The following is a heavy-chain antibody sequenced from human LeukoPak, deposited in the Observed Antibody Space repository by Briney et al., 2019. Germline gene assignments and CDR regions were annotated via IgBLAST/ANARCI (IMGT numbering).Heavy chain of an antibody. D-gene: IGHD3-3*01. CDR1: GFTFSSYW. Sequence: GGSLRLSCAASGFTFSSYWMSWVRQAPGKGLEWVANIKQDGSEKYYVDSVKGRFTISRDNAKNSLYLQMNSLRAEDTAVYYCARGGSDLDHDFWSGYLNWFDPWGQGTLVTVSS. J-gene: IGHJ5*02. CDR2: IKQDGSEK. V-gene: IGHV3-7*01. CDR3: ARGGSDLDHDFWSGYLNWFDP.